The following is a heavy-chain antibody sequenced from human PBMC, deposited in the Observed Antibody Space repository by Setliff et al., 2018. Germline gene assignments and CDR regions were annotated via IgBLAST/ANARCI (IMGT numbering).Heavy chain of an antibody. V-gene: IGHV3-23*01. D-gene: IGHD2-2*01. CDR1: GFSFHDYG. CDR3: ARVHDGPFSYELKWISFDH. J-gene: IGHJ4*02. Sequence: GGSLRLSCAVSGFSFHDYGMIWVRQAPGKGLEWVSAISGSGLKTYYADSAKGRLTISRDESESTLYLHMNTLRPEDTAMYFCARVHDGPFSYELKWISFDHWGQGNLVTVSS. CDR2: ISGSGLKT.